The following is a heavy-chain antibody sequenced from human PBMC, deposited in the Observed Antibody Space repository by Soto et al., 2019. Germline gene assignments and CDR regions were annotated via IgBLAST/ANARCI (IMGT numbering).Heavy chain of an antibody. CDR1: GYTFTSYD. Sequence: ASVKVSCKASGYTFTSYDINWVRQATGQGLEWMGWMNPNSGNTGYAQKFQGRVTMTRNTSISTAYMELSSLRSEDTAVYYCARVGRRYSSRAGWFDPWGQGTLVTVSS. CDR2: MNPNSGNT. CDR3: ARVGRRYSSRAGWFDP. J-gene: IGHJ5*02. V-gene: IGHV1-8*01. D-gene: IGHD6-13*01.